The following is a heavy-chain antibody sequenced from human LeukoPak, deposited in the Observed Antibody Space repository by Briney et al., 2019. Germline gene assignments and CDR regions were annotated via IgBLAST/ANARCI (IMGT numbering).Heavy chain of an antibody. J-gene: IGHJ6*02. CDR1: GYTFTSYG. Sequence: ASVKVSRKASGYTFTSYGISWVRQAPGRGLEWMGWISAYNGNTNYAQKLQGRVTMTTDTSTSTAYMELRSLRSDDTAVYYCARVNSSGWSYYYYGMDVWGQGTTVTVSS. CDR3: ARVNSSGWSYYYYGMDV. D-gene: IGHD6-19*01. V-gene: IGHV1-18*01. CDR2: ISAYNGNT.